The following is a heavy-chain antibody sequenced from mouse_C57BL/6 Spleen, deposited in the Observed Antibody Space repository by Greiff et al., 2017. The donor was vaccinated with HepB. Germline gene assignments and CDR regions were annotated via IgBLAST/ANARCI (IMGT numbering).Heavy chain of an antibody. J-gene: IGHJ1*03. CDR1: GYAFSSSW. Sequence: VQLQQSGPELVKPGASVKISCKASGYAFSSSWMNWVKQRPGKGLEWIGRIYPGDGDTNYNGKFKGKATLTADKSSSTAYMQLSSLTSEDSAVYFCARHYATERWYFDVWGTGTTVTVSS. V-gene: IGHV1-82*01. D-gene: IGHD1-1*01. CDR2: IYPGDGDT. CDR3: ARHYATERWYFDV.